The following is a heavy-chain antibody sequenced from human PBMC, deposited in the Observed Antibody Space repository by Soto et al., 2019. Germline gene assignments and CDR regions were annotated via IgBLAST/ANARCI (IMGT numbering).Heavy chain of an antibody. D-gene: IGHD3-22*01. CDR3: ARGLSGYSYFDY. Sequence: SETLSLTCTVSGDSVTSDSYFWSWIRQPPGKGLEWIGYIYYSGSTYYNPSLKSRVTISVDTSKNQFSLKLSSVTAADTAVYYCARGLSGYSYFDYWGQGTLVTVSS. J-gene: IGHJ4*02. CDR1: GDSVTSDSYF. CDR2: IYYSGST. V-gene: IGHV4-31*03.